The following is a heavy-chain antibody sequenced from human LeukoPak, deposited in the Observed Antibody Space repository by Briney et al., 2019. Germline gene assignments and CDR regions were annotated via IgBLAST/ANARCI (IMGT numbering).Heavy chain of an antibody. CDR1: GGSISSSSYY. D-gene: IGHD3-3*02. V-gene: IGHV4-39*07. CDR2: IYYSGNT. CDR3: ARAFYPGYYSYMAV. J-gene: IGHJ6*03. Sequence: SETLSLTCTVSGGSISSSSYYWGWIRQPPGKGLEWIGSIYYSGNTYYNPSLKSRVTMSVDTSKNQFSLKLSSVTAADTAVYYCARAFYPGYYSYMAVWGKGTTVTVSS.